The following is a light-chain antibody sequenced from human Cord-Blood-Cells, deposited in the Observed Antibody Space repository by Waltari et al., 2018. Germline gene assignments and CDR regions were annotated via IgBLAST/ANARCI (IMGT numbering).Light chain of an antibody. J-gene: IGLJ3*02. CDR1: SSNIGSNY. Sequence: QSVLTQPPSASGTPGQRVTISCSGSSSNIGSNYVYWYQQLPGTAPKLLIYRNNQRPSGVHDRFSGSKSGTSASLAISGLRSEDEADYYCAAWDDSLSVNWVFGGGTKLTVL. CDR2: RNN. V-gene: IGLV1-47*01. CDR3: AAWDDSLSVNWV.